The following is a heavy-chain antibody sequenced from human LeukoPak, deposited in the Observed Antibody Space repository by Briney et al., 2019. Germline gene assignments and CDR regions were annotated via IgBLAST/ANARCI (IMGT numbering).Heavy chain of an antibody. CDR2: ISAYNGNT. Sequence: ASVKVSCKASGYTFTSYGISWVRQAPGQGLEWMGWISAYNGNTNYAQKLQGRVTMTTDTSTSTAYMELRSLRSDDTAVYYCARESYYDFSEGVFDIWGQGTMVTVSS. CDR3: ARESYYDFSEGVFDI. J-gene: IGHJ3*02. CDR1: GYTFTSYG. V-gene: IGHV1-18*01. D-gene: IGHD3-3*01.